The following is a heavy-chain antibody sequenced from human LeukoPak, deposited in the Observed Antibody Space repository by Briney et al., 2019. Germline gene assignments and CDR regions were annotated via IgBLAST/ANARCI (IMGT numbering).Heavy chain of an antibody. D-gene: IGHD3-16*01. CDR3: AKGLTYFYFDY. J-gene: IGHJ4*02. V-gene: IGHV3-30-3*01. CDR2: TSYDGNNK. Sequence: PGGSLRLSCAASGFTFSSYAMHWVRQAPGKGLEWVAVTSYDGNNKYHADSVKGRFTISRDNSKNTLYLQMNSLRAEDTAVYYCAKGLTYFYFDYWGQGTLVTVSS. CDR1: GFTFSSYA.